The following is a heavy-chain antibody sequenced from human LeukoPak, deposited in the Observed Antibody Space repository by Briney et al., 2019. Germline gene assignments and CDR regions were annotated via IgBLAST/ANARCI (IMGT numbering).Heavy chain of an antibody. Sequence: ASVKVSCKASGYTFTSYYMHWVRQAPGQGLEWVGIINPSGGSTSYAQKFQGRVTMTRDTSTSTVYMELSSLRSEDTAVYYCARDLGFGELTSDYYGMDVWGQGTTVTVSS. CDR3: ARDLGFGELTSDYYGMDV. CDR1: GYTFTSYY. J-gene: IGHJ6*02. V-gene: IGHV1-46*01. D-gene: IGHD3-10*01. CDR2: INPSGGST.